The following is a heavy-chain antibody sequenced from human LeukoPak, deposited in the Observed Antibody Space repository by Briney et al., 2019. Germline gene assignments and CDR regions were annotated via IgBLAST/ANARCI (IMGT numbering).Heavy chain of an antibody. J-gene: IGHJ4*02. V-gene: IGHV1-46*01. CDR3: ARDKKYYYDSSEYYFDY. CDR1: GYTFTSYY. D-gene: IGHD3-22*01. CDR2: INPSGGST. Sequence: GASVKVSCKASGYTFTSYYMHWVRQAPGQGLEWMGIINPSGGSTSYAQKFQGRVTMTRDTSTSTVYMELSSLRSEDTAVYYCARDKKYYYDSSEYYFDYWGQGTLVTVSS.